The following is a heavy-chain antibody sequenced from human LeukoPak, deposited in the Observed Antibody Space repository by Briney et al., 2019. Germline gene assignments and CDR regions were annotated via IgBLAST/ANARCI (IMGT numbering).Heavy chain of an antibody. CDR2: IYYSGST. D-gene: IGHD2-2*01. Sequence: SETLSLTCTVSGGSISSYYWSWIRQPPGKGLEWIGYIYYSGSTNYNPSLKSRVTMSVDTSKNQSSLKLSSVTAADTAVYYCARHLGYCSTTSCYSWFDPWGQGTLVTVSS. V-gene: IGHV4-59*01. CDR3: ARHLGYCSTTSCYSWFDP. J-gene: IGHJ5*02. CDR1: GGSISSYY.